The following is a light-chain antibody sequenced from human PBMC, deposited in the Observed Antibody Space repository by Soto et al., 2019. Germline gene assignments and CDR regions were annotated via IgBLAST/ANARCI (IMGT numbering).Light chain of an antibody. V-gene: IGKV1-5*01. Sequence: QMAQSPSSLSASVGDRVTITCRASHNIERWMAWYQQKPGKAPSLLIFDASTLHSGVPSRFSGSGSGTEFTLTISSLQPDDFATYYCQQYMSYSFGQGTKVDIK. CDR3: QQYMSYS. CDR2: DAS. J-gene: IGKJ1*01. CDR1: HNIERW.